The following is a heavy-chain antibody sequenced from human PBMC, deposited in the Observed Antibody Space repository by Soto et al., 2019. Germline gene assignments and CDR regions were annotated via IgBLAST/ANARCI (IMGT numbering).Heavy chain of an antibody. J-gene: IGHJ4*02. V-gene: IGHV4-30-4*02. CDR1: GGSISSGDYY. D-gene: IGHD6-13*01. CDR2: IYYSGST. CDR3: ARDRRIAAAYFDY. Sequence: SETLSLTCTVSGGSISSGDYYWSWIRQPPGKGLEWIGYIYYSGSTYYNPSLKSRVTISVDTSKNQFSLKLSSVTAADTAVYYYARDRRIAAAYFDYWGQGTLVTVSS.